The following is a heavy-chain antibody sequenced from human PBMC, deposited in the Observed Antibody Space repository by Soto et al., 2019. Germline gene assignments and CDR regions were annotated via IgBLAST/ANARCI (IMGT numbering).Heavy chain of an antibody. CDR3: ARLIGYYYYMDV. J-gene: IGHJ6*03. Sequence: ASETLSLTCAVYGGSFSGYYWIWIRQPPGKGLEWIGEINHSGSTNYNPSLKSRVTISVDTSKNQFSLKLSSVTAADTAVYYCARLIGYYYYMDVWGKGTTVTVSS. V-gene: IGHV4-34*01. CDR2: INHSGST. CDR1: GGSFSGYY.